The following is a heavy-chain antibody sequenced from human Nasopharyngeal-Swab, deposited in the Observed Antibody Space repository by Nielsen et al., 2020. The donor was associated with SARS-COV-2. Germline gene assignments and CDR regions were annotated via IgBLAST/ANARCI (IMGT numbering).Heavy chain of an antibody. CDR1: GFTFSSYW. V-gene: IGHV3-7*03. CDR2: IKQDGSEK. J-gene: IGHJ6*02. CDR3: AKDIPTRDYYYYGMHV. Sequence: GGSLRLSCAASGFTFSSYWMSWVRQAPGKGLEWVANIKQDGSEKYYVDSVKGRFTISRDNAKNSLYLQMNSLRPEDTALYYCAKDIPTRDYYYYGMHVWGQGTTVTVSS. D-gene: IGHD2-15*01.